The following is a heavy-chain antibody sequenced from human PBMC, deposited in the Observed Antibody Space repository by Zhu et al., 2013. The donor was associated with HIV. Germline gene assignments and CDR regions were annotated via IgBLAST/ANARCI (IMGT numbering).Heavy chain of an antibody. D-gene: IGHD6-19*01. J-gene: IGHJ4*02. V-gene: IGHV1-69*01. CDR1: GGTFSSYA. Sequence: QVQLVQSGAEVKKPGSSVKVSCKASGGTFSSYAISWVRQAPGQGLEWMGGIIPIFGTANYAQKFQGRVTITADESTSTAYMELSSLRSEDTAVYYCARDPLGYSSGWYYFDYWGQGNPGHRLL. CDR2: IIPIFGTA. CDR3: ARDPLGYSSGWYYFDY.